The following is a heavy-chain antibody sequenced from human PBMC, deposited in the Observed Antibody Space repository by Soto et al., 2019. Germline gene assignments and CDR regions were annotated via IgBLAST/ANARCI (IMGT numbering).Heavy chain of an antibody. V-gene: IGHV1-8*01. CDR3: ARGEDLRYCTNXVCYTYFDY. Sequence: ASVKVSCKASGYTFTSYDINWVRQATGQGLEWMGWMNPNSGNTGYAQKFQGRVTMTRNTSISTAYMELSSLRSEDTAVYYCARGEDLRYCTNXVCYTYFDYWGQGTLVTVSS. CDR2: MNPNSGNT. D-gene: IGHD2-8*01. J-gene: IGHJ4*02. CDR1: GYTFTSYD.